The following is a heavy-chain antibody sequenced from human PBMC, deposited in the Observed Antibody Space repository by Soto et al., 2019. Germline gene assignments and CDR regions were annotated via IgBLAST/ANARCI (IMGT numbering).Heavy chain of an antibody. Sequence: GGSLRLSCAASGFTFSSYAMSWVRQAPGKGLEWVSAISVSGGCTYYADSVKGRFTISRDNSKNTLYLQMNSLRAEDTAVYYCAKVTYYYDSSGYYYFDYWGQGTLVTVSS. V-gene: IGHV3-23*01. CDR1: GFTFSSYA. J-gene: IGHJ4*02. D-gene: IGHD3-22*01. CDR2: ISVSGGCT. CDR3: AKVTYYYDSSGYYYFDY.